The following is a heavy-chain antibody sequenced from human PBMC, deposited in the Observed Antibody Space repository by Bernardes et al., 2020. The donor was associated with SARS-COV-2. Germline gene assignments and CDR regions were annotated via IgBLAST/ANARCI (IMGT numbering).Heavy chain of an antibody. D-gene: IGHD2-15*01. CDR3: AMRKSGANPFDS. CDR2: VGTGGGNT. CDR1: GFTFTSYA. J-gene: IGHJ4*02. V-gene: IGHV3-23*01. Sequence: GGSLRLSCAASGFTFTSYAMTWVRQAPGKGLEWVSIVGTGGGNTYYADSVKGRFTISRDNSRSTLYLQMTSLRAEDTALYYCAMRKSGANPFDSWGQGTLVTVSS.